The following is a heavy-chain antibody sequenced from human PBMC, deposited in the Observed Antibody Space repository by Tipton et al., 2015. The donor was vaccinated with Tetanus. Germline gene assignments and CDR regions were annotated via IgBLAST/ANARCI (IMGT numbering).Heavy chain of an antibody. V-gene: IGHV1-18*01. CDR3: ATPGNIVVVPGAYYSYYGMDV. Sequence: QVQLVQSGAEVKKPGASVKVSCKASGYTFTSYGISWVRQAPGQGPEWMGWISIYNGDTNHAQKFQGRVTMTADTSTNTAYMELRSLRSDDTGVYYCATPGNIVVVPGAYYSYYGMDVWGQGTTVTVSS. J-gene: IGHJ6*02. D-gene: IGHD2-2*01. CDR2: ISIYNGDT. CDR1: GYTFTSYG.